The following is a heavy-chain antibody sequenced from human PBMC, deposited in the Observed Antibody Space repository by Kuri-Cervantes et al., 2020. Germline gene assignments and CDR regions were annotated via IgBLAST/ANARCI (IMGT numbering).Heavy chain of an antibody. D-gene: IGHD3-10*01. J-gene: IGHJ4*02. V-gene: IGHV1-18*01. Sequence: ASVKVSCKASGYTFTSYAMNWVRQAPGQGLEWMGWISAYNGNTNYAQKLQGRVTMTTDTSTSTAYMELRSLRSDDTAVYYCARAGSQFEVDYWGQGTLVTVSS. CDR3: ARAGSQFEVDY. CDR2: ISAYNGNT. CDR1: GYTFTSYA.